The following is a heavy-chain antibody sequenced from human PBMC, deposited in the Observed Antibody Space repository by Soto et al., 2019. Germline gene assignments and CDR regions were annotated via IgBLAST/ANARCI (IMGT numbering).Heavy chain of an antibody. J-gene: IGHJ6*03. Sequence: GASVKVSCKASGYTFTSYDINWVRQATGQGLEWMGWMNPNSGNTGYAQKFQGRVTMTRNTSISTAYMELSSLRSEDTAVYYCARVLYGDPPTDYYYYYMDVWGKGTTVTVSS. D-gene: IGHD4-17*01. V-gene: IGHV1-8*01. CDR1: GYTFTSYD. CDR3: ARVLYGDPPTDYYYYYMDV. CDR2: MNPNSGNT.